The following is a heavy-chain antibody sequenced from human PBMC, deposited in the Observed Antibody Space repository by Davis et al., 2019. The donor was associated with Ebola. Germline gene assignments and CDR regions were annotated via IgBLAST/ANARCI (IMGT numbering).Heavy chain of an antibody. Sequence: ESLKTPCASSGFTFDDYAMHWVRQAPGKGLEWVSSISSSSSYIYYADSVKGRFTISRDNAKNSLYLQMNSLRAEDTAVYYCARDLEAVAGDYFDYWGQGTLVTVSS. CDR1: GFTFDDYA. CDR3: ARDLEAVAGDYFDY. V-gene: IGHV3-21*01. D-gene: IGHD6-19*01. J-gene: IGHJ4*02. CDR2: ISSSSSYI.